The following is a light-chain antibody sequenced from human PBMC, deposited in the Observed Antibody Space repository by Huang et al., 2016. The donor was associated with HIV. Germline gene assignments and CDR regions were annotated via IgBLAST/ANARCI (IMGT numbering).Light chain of an antibody. J-gene: IGKJ5*01. Sequence: DIVMTQSPLSLPVTPGEPASISCRSSQSLLYSNGYNSLDWYVQKPGQSPQLLTYLGSNRASGVPDRFSVSGSGTDFTLKISRVEAEDVGVYYCMQALQTPITFGQGTRLEIK. CDR3: MQALQTPIT. CDR2: LGS. CDR1: QSLLYSNGYNS. V-gene: IGKV2-28*01.